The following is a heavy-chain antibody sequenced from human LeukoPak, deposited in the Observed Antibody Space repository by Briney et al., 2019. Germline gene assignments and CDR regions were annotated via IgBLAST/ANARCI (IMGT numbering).Heavy chain of an antibody. CDR2: IDDSGNT. CDR3: ARDPEFYYGSGSWGP. Sequence: RPSETLSLTCSVSGGSIRNYFWSWIRQPAGKGLEWIGYIDDSGNTNYNPSLKNRVTISVDTSKNQFSLKLRSVTAADTAVYYCARDPEFYYGSGSWGPWGQGTLVTVSS. CDR1: GGSIRNYF. J-gene: IGHJ5*02. D-gene: IGHD3-10*01. V-gene: IGHV4-59*01.